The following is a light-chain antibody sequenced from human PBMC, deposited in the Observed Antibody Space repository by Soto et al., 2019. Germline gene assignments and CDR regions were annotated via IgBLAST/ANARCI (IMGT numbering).Light chain of an antibody. CDR1: SGSIASSF. J-gene: IGLJ2*01. CDR2: DNY. CDR3: QSYDKTNVI. V-gene: IGLV6-57*04. Sequence: NFMLTQPHSVSESPGKTVTISCTRISGSIASSFVQWHQQRPGSAPTTVIFDNYERPSGVPDRFSGSVDSSSNSASLTISGLKTEDEADYYCQSYDKTNVIFGGGTKSPS.